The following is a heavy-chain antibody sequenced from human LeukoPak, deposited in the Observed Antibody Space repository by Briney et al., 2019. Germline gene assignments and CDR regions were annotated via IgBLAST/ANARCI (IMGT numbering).Heavy chain of an antibody. CDR2: MTPNNGNA. CDR1: GYIFIGYY. J-gene: IGHJ4*02. V-gene: IGHV1-8*02. CDR3: TRGDY. Sequence: ASVKVSCKTSGYIFIGYYMHWVRQAPGQGLEWMGWMTPNNGNAGFAQKLQGRVTLTRDTSINTAFMELSSLKSEDSAIYYCTRGDYWGQGTPVTVSS.